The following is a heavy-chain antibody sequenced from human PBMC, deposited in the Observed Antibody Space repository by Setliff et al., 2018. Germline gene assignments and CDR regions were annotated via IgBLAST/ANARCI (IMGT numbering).Heavy chain of an antibody. J-gene: IGHJ6*03. D-gene: IGHD3-3*01. CDR2: ISPYNGYI. Sequence: ASVKVSCKASGYTFSTYGIAWVRQAPGQGLEWMGWISPYNGYIIYAHKFQGRVTMTTDTSISTAYMELSSLRSEDTAVYFCARGALVLQFLEWLPRFYYMDVWGKGTTVTVSS. CDR3: ARGALVLQFLEWLPRFYYMDV. CDR1: GYTFSTYG. V-gene: IGHV1-18*01.